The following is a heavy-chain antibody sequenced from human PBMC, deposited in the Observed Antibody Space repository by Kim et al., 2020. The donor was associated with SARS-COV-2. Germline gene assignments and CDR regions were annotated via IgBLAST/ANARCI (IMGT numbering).Heavy chain of an antibody. J-gene: IGHJ3*02. Sequence: KYYANSVKGRLTISRCNSNNTLYLQMNSLRAEDTAVYYCAKSSNGRAFDIWGQGTMVTVSS. CDR3: AKSSNGRAFDI. D-gene: IGHD2-8*01. V-gene: IGHV3-30*02. CDR2: K.